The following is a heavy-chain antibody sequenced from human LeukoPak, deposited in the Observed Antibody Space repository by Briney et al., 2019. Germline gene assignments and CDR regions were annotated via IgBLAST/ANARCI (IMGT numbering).Heavy chain of an antibody. J-gene: IGHJ4*02. CDR1: GFTFSSYW. Sequence: GGSLRLSCAASGFTFSSYWMTWVRQAPGKGLEWVANIKEDGSEQYSVDSVKGRFTISRDNAKNSLYLQMNSLRAEDTAVYYCARVLVYGSGAEAFDYWGQGTLVTVSS. D-gene: IGHD3-10*01. CDR3: ARVLVYGSGAEAFDY. V-gene: IGHV3-7*01. CDR2: IKEDGSEQ.